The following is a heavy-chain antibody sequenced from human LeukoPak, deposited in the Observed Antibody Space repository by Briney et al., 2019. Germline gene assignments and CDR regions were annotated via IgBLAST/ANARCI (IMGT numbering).Heavy chain of an antibody. V-gene: IGHV3-30*03. Sequence: GGSLRLSCAASGFTFSSYGMHWVRQAPGKGLEWVAVISYDGSNKYYADSVKGRFTISRDNSKNTLYLQMNSLRAEDTAVYYCARDTYGSGSYWFDPWGQGTLVTVSS. J-gene: IGHJ5*02. CDR3: ARDTYGSGSYWFDP. CDR1: GFTFSSYG. CDR2: ISYDGSNK. D-gene: IGHD3-10*01.